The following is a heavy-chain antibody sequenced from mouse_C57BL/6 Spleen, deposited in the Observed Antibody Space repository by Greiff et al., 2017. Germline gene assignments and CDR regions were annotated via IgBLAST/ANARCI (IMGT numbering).Heavy chain of an antibody. D-gene: IGHD2-2*01. CDR3: ARYDYGYDVAMDY. J-gene: IGHJ4*01. V-gene: IGHV1-39*01. CDR2: INPNSGTT. Sequence: VQLQQSGPELVKPGASVKISCKASGYSFTDYNMNWVKQSNGKSLEWIGVINPNSGTTSYNQKFKGKATLTVAQSSSTADMQLNSLTSKDSAVYYCARYDYGYDVAMDYWGQGTSVTVSS. CDR1: GYSFTDYN.